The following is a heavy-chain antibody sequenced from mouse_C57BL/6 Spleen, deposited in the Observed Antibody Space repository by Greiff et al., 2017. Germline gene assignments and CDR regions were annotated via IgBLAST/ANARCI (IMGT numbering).Heavy chain of an antibody. V-gene: IGHV1-81*01. D-gene: IGHD1-1*01. CDR1: GYTFTSYG. CDR3: ASYYGSSYFDY. CDR2: IYPRSGNT. J-gene: IGHJ2*01. Sequence: QVQLQQSGAELARPGASVKLSCKASGYTFTSYGISWVKQRTGQGLEWIGEIYPRSGNTYYNAKFKGKATLTADKSSSTAYMELRSLTSEDSAVYFCASYYGSSYFDYWGQGTTLTVSS.